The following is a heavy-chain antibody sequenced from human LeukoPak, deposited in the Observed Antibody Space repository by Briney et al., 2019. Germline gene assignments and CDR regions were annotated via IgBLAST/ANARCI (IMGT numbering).Heavy chain of an antibody. CDR2: IYSGGST. CDR3: AREQRFLEWLFDY. CDR1: GLTFSSYA. D-gene: IGHD3-3*01. Sequence: GGSLRLSCAASGLTFSSYAMSWVRQAPGKGLEWVSVIYSGGSTYYADSVKGRFTISRDNSKNTLYLQMNSLRAEDTAVYYCAREQRFLEWLFDYWGQGTLVTVSS. J-gene: IGHJ4*02. V-gene: IGHV3-66*01.